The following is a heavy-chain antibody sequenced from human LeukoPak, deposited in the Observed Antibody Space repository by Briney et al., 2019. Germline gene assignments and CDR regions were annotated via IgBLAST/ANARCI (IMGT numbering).Heavy chain of an antibody. CDR1: VGSLTIGSHY. CDR3: ARGQDAFKTGY. Sequence: SETLSLTCTVSVGSLTIGSHYWTWIRQHPGKGLEWIGYIHPSGITYYNPSLQSRVTMSLDTSQNQFSLKLTSVTAADTAIYYCARGQDAFKTGYWGQGTLVTVSS. J-gene: IGHJ4*02. D-gene: IGHD5-24*01. CDR2: IHPSGIT. V-gene: IGHV4-31*03.